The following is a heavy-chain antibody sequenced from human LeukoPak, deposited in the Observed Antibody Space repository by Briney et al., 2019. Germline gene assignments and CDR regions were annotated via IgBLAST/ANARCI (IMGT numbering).Heavy chain of an antibody. CDR1: GFTFTSYA. J-gene: IGHJ4*02. D-gene: IGHD3-3*01. Sequence: PGGSLRLSCAASGFTFTSYAMNWVRQAPGKGLEWVSAISGSGDNTYFADSLKGRFTITRDNSKNTLYLQMNSLRAEDTAVYYCARVAIFGVVIRYFDYWGQGTLVTVSS. V-gene: IGHV3-23*01. CDR3: ARVAIFGVVIRYFDY. CDR2: ISGSGDNT.